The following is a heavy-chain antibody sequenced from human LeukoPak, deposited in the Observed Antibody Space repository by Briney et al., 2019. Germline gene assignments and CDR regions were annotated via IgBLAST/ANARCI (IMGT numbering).Heavy chain of an antibody. V-gene: IGHV4-31*03. Sequence: PSETLSLTCTVSGDSINSGGYYWSWIRQHPGKGLEWIGFIYYTGYTYSNPSLKSRFAISLDTSKNQFSLKLNSVTAADTAVYYCARDPGGFGELFGTSGLDVWGQGTTVTVSS. D-gene: IGHD3-10*01. CDR1: GDSINSGGYY. CDR2: IYYTGYT. CDR3: ARDPGGFGELFGTSGLDV. J-gene: IGHJ6*02.